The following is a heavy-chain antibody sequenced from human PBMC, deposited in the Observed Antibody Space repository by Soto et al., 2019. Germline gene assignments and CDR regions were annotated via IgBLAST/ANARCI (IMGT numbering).Heavy chain of an antibody. CDR2: IFANGHT. D-gene: IGHD6-13*01. V-gene: IGHV4-4*07. CDR3: VASLAASGLNWLDP. Sequence: SETLSLTCAVSGYSIISGYYLKLFRHPPGKGLEWIGLIFANGHTDYNPSLKSRVTMSVDASKNQFSLRLTSMTAADTAVYYCVASLAASGLNWLDPWGRGTLVTVSS. J-gene: IGHJ5*02. CDR1: GYSIISGYY.